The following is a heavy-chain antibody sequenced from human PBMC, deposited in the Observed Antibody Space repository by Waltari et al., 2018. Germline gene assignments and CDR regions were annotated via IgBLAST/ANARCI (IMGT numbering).Heavy chain of an antibody. D-gene: IGHD2-15*01. V-gene: IGHV4-4*02. CDR2: VHSSGRT. J-gene: IGHJ4*02. CDR3: ARDRGRGLYLDS. CDR1: GDSMSGNYW. Sequence: QVQLQESGPGLVKPSGTLSLTCGVSGDSMSGNYWWSWVRQPPGKGLEWIGQVHSSGRTNYHPPLESRVTVSIDTFNSQFSLEVTSATAADTALYFCARDRGRGLYLDSWGRGILVTVSP.